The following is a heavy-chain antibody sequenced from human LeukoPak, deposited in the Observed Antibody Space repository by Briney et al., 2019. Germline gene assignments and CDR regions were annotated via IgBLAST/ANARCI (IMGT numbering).Heavy chain of an antibody. Sequence: GGSLRLSCAASGFTFSSYAMSWVRQAPGKGLEWVSVISGSGGSTNYADSVKGRFTISRDNSKNTLYLQMNSLRAEDTAVYYCAKDPSTVVTRESGDYWGQGTLVTVSS. V-gene: IGHV3-23*01. CDR2: ISGSGGST. CDR3: AKDPSTVVTRESGDY. J-gene: IGHJ4*02. D-gene: IGHD4-23*01. CDR1: GFTFSSYA.